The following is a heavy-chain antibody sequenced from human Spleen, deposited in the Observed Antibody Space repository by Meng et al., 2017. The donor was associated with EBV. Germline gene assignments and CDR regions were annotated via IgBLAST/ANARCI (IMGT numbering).Heavy chain of an antibody. CDR1: GDSVSSSYYY. V-gene: IGHV4-61*01. CDR2: VYNTGRGT. J-gene: IGHJ4*02. Sequence: QAQVQESGPGLVKPSETLSLTCTVSGDSVSSSYYYWSWIRQPPGRRLEWIGYVYNTGRGTNYNPSLNGRVTISVDTSKNQFSLKLISVTAADAAVYYCAGTYSSGWDYYFHYWGQGTLVTVSS. D-gene: IGHD6-19*01. CDR3: AGTYSSGWDYYFHY.